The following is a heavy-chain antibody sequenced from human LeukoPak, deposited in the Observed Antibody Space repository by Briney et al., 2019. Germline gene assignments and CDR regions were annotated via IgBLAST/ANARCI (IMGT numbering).Heavy chain of an antibody. Sequence: ASVKVSCKASGYTFTSYYMHWVRQAPGQGLEWMGIINPSGGSTSYAQKFQGRVTMTRDTSTSTVYMELSSLRSEDTAVYYYATTRGSVAATKVAFDIWGQGTMVTVSS. CDR3: ATTRGSVAATKVAFDI. J-gene: IGHJ3*02. V-gene: IGHV1-46*03. CDR1: GYTFTSYY. CDR2: INPSGGST. D-gene: IGHD2-15*01.